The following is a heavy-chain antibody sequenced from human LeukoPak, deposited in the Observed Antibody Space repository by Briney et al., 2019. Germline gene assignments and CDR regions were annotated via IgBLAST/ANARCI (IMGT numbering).Heavy chain of an antibody. CDR1: GFTFSSYA. CDR3: ANQCGGGCSFYF. J-gene: IGHJ4*02. D-gene: IGHD2-21*02. V-gene: IGHV3-30*18. CDR2: MSNDGVSK. Sequence: GGSLRLSCTASGFTFSSYAMNWVRQAPGKGLEWVAQMSNDGVSKFYADSVKGRFTISRDNSKDTLYLQMDSLRTEDTAVYYCANQCGGGCSFYFWGQGPLVTVSA.